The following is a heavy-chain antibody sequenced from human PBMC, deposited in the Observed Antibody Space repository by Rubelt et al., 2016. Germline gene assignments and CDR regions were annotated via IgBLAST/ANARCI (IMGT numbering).Heavy chain of an antibody. CDR1: GGSISSGGYY. V-gene: IGHV4-31*03. CDR3: ARDLRGILGGSSWFDP. Sequence: QVQLQESGPGLVKPSQTLSLTCTVSGGSISSGGYYWSWIRQHPGKGLEWIGYIYYRWSTYYNPSLKGGVTILVDTSKTQVSLKLKSATAADAAWYYCARDLRGILGGSSWFDPWGQGTLVIVSS. D-gene: IGHD2-15*01. J-gene: IGHJ5*02. CDR2: IYYRWST.